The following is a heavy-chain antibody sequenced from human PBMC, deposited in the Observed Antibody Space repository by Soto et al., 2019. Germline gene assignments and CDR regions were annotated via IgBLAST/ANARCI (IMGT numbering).Heavy chain of an antibody. Sequence: QVQLVQSGAEVKKPGSSVKVSCKASGGTFSSYAISWVRQAPRQGLEWMGGIIPIFGTANYAQKFQGRVTVTADESTRTAYMELSSLRSEDTAVYYCARGSHGTGTGVYYYYYYGMDVWVQGTTVTVSS. CDR2: IIPIFGTA. J-gene: IGHJ6*02. V-gene: IGHV1-69*01. CDR1: GGTFSSYA. CDR3: ARGSHGTGTGVYYYYYYGMDV. D-gene: IGHD1-7*01.